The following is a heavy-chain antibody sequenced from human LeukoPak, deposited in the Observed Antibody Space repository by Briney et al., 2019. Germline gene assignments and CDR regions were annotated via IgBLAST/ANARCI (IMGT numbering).Heavy chain of an antibody. V-gene: IGHV3-30*04. J-gene: IGHJ4*02. CDR1: GFTFSSYA. CDR3: ARGLTWIQLFYLDY. CDR2: ISYDGSNK. D-gene: IGHD5-18*01. Sequence: GGSLRLSCAASGFTFSSYAMHWVRQAPGKGLEWVAVISYDGSNKYYADSVKGRFTISRDNSKNTLYLQMNSLGAEDTAVYYCARGLTWIQLFYLDYWGQGTLVTVSS.